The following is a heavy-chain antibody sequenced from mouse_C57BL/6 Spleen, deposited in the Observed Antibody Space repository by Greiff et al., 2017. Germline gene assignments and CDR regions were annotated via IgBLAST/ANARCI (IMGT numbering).Heavy chain of an antibody. J-gene: IGHJ3*01. D-gene: IGHD1-1*01. Sequence: QVQLQQSGAELVRPGTSVKVSCKASGYAFTNYLIEWVKQRPGQGLEWIGVINPGSGGTNYNEKFKGKATLTADKSSSTDYMQLSSLTSEDSAVYFCARNGGYYGSSFEGFAYWGQGTLVTVSA. CDR2: INPGSGGT. V-gene: IGHV1-54*01. CDR1: GYAFTNYL. CDR3: ARNGGYYGSSFEGFAY.